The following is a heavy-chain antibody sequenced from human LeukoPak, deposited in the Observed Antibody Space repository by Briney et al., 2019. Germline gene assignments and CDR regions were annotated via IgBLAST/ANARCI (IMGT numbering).Heavy chain of an antibody. D-gene: IGHD3-10*01. CDR2: ISGSGGST. CDR1: GFTFSSYA. Sequence: GGSLRLSCAASGFTFSSYAMSWVRQAPEKGLEWVSAISGSGGSTYYADSVKGRFTISRDNSKNTLYLQMNSLRAEDTAVYYCAKLGFFYLDYFDYWGQGTLVTVSS. V-gene: IGHV3-23*01. J-gene: IGHJ4*02. CDR3: AKLGFFYLDYFDY.